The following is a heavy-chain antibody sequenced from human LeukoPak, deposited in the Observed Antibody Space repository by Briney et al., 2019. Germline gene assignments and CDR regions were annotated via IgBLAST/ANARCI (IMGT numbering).Heavy chain of an antibody. CDR3: ARGCLKWVVVPLIARGNWFDP. V-gene: IGHV4-39*07. Sequence: PSETLSLTCTVSGGSISSTSYYWAWIRQPPGKGLEWIGTIYYSGSTYYNPSLKSRVTISVDTSRNQFSLKLSSVTAADTAVYYCARGCLKWVVVPLIARGNWFDPWGQGTLVAVSS. D-gene: IGHD2-2*01. CDR2: IYYSGST. J-gene: IGHJ5*02. CDR1: GGSISSTSYY.